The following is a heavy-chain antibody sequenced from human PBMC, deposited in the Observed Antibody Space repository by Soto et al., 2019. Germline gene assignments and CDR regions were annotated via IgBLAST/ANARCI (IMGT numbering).Heavy chain of an antibody. V-gene: IGHV1-69*02. Sequence: QVQLVQSGAEVKKPGSSVKVSCKDSGGTFSTYSMFWVRQAPGQGLEWMGRIIPMLGVRNYAQRFQDRVTITPDKATATVHMELSSLRSEDTALYYCTIGSWSGEVFDIWGQGTMVTVSS. CDR3: TIGSWSGEVFDI. CDR1: GGTFSTYS. D-gene: IGHD2-21*01. CDR2: IIPMLGVR. J-gene: IGHJ3*02.